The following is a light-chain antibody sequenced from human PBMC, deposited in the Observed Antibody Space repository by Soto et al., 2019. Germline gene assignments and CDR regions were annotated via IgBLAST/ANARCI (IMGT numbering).Light chain of an antibody. J-gene: IGKJ1*01. CDR2: RAF. CDR3: QQYVASPPSWT. Sequence: EIVLTQSPGTLSLSPGERATLSCRSSQSVSSGYLAWYQQKPGQAPRLLIFRAFNRATGIPDRFSGSGSGTDFTLTISRLEPEDFAVYYCQQYVASPPSWTFGQGTKAEIK. V-gene: IGKV3-20*01. CDR1: QSVSSGY.